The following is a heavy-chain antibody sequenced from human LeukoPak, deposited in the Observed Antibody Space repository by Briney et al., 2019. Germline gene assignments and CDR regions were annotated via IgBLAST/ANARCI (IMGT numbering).Heavy chain of an antibody. V-gene: IGHV1-18*01. Sequence: GASVKVSCKASGYTFTSYGISWVRQAPGQGLEWMGWISAYNGNTNYAQKLQGRVTMTTDTSTSTAYMELRSLRSDDTAVYYCARVEGYGSGSYIERDFDYWGQGTLVTVSP. CDR2: ISAYNGNT. CDR3: ARVEGYGSGSYIERDFDY. J-gene: IGHJ4*02. D-gene: IGHD3-10*01. CDR1: GYTFTSYG.